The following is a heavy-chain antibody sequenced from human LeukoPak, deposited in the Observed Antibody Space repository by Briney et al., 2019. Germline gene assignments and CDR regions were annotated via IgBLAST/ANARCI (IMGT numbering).Heavy chain of an antibody. V-gene: IGHV1-2*02. D-gene: IGHD3-10*01. CDR3: ARAGFENLIAGPDF. CDR1: GYTFTGYY. J-gene: IGHJ4*02. Sequence: GASVTVSCKASGYTFTGYYMHWVRPAPGQGVEWMGWIHPNSGGTNYAQKFQGRVIMTTDTSMSTAYMDLRSLRSDDTAVYYCARAGFENLIAGPDFWGQGTLVTVSS. CDR2: IHPNSGGT.